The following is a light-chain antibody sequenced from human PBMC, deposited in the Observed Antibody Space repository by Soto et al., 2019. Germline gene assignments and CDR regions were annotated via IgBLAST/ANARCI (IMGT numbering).Light chain of an antibody. V-gene: IGLV2-14*03. Sequence: QSVLAQPASVSGSPGQSITISCNGTSSDVGAYNYVSWLQQQPGKAPKLMIFDVRSRPSGVSDRFSGSKSGNAASLTISGLQAEDEADYYCHSYTTSNTYVFGTGTKVTVL. CDR1: SSDVGAYNY. CDR2: DVR. J-gene: IGLJ1*01. CDR3: HSYTTSNTYV.